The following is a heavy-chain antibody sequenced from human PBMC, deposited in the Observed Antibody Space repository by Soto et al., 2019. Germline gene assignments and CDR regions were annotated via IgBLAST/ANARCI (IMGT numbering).Heavy chain of an antibody. CDR3: TKDKHLYGMDV. J-gene: IGHJ6*02. CDR2: IDTSGGVT. V-gene: IGHV3-23*01. CDR1: GLKFRSLF. Sequence: RSHRHPHTASGLKFRSLFMNWVRKAPGKGPEWVSGIDTSGGVTKYADPVKGRFTISRDNSKNTLYLQMNSLRAEDTALYYCTKDKHLYGMDVWGQGTTVTVSS.